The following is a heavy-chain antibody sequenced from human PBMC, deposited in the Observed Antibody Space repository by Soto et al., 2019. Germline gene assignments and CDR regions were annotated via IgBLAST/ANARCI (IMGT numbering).Heavy chain of an antibody. Sequence: SEPLSLTSAGSNFSLSKEYYWCWIRQPPGKGLEWIGSIHQSGSPYYNPSLNSLLTISIDKSKKQFSLRLSSVTAADTAVYYCARGAPRGIIHDFDSWGQGSMVTVYS. V-gene: IGHV4-38-2*01. CDR1: NFSLSKEYY. CDR3: ARGAPRGIIHDFDS. J-gene: IGHJ4*02. CDR2: IHQSGSP. D-gene: IGHD3-10*01.